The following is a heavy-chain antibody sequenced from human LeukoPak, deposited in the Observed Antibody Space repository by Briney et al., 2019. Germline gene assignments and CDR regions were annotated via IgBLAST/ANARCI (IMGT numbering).Heavy chain of an antibody. J-gene: IGHJ4*02. CDR3: ARLTYSSSWKDY. D-gene: IGHD6-13*01. Sequence: ASVKVSCKASGGTFSSYAISWVRQAPGQGLEWMGRINPNSGGTNYAQKFQGRVTMTRDTSISTAYMELSRLRSDDTAVYYCARLTYSSSWKDYWGQGTLVTVSS. CDR2: INPNSGGT. CDR1: GGTFSSYA. V-gene: IGHV1-2*06.